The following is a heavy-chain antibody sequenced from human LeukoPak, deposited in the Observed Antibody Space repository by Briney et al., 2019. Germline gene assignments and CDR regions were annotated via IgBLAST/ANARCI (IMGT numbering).Heavy chain of an antibody. Sequence: GRSLRLSCAASGFTFSSYAMHWVRQAPGKGLEWVAVISYGGINKYYADSVKGRFTISRDNAKNSMYLEMNSLRAEDTAVYYCARTPPLYAGTGYYPDRGQGTLVTVSS. V-gene: IGHV3-30*04. D-gene: IGHD3-22*01. CDR1: GFTFSSYA. J-gene: IGHJ4*02. CDR3: ARTPPLYAGTGYYPD. CDR2: ISYGGINK.